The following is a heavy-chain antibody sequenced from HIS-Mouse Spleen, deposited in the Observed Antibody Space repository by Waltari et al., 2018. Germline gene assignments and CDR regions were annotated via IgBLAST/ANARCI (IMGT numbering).Heavy chain of an antibody. D-gene: IGHD3-22*01. V-gene: IGHV3-48*02. J-gene: IGHJ4*02. CDR2: ISSSSSTI. Sequence: EVQLVESGGGLVQPGGSLRLSCTASGFTFSSYRMNWVRQAPGKGLEWVSYISSSSSTIYYADSVKGRFTISRDNAKNSLYLQMNSLRDEDTAVYYCARDYYDSSGYYYFDYWGQGTLVTVSS. CDR1: GFTFSSYR. CDR3: ARDYYDSSGYYYFDY.